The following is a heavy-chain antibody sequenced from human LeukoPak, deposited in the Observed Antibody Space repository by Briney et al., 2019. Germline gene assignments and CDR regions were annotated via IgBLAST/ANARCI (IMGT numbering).Heavy chain of an antibody. CDR1: GVTFSNYA. CDR3: VKAAGSWYGYFDY. Sequence: GGSLRLSCSTSGVTFSNYAIHWVRQAPGKGLEYVSTISNNGDNTNYADSVEGRFTISRDSSKNTLYLQMSGLRPEDTAVYYCVKAAGSWYGYFDYWGQGTLVTVSS. D-gene: IGHD6-13*01. CDR2: ISNNGDNT. V-gene: IGHV3-64D*06. J-gene: IGHJ4*02.